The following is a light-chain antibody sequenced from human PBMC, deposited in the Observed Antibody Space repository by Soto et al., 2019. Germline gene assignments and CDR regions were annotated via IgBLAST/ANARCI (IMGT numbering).Light chain of an antibody. CDR3: QQANTVPFT. V-gene: IGKV1-12*02. CDR2: AAS. CDR1: QGVANW. Sequence: DIQMTQSPSSVSASVGDRVTITCRASQGVANWLAWYQQKPGKPPKLLIYAASSLQSGVPSRFSGRGSGTNYTLTISSLQPEDFAAYSCQQANTVPFTFGPGTKVDI. J-gene: IGKJ3*01.